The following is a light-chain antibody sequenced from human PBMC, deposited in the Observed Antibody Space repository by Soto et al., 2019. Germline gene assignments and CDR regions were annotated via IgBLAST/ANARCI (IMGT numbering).Light chain of an antibody. CDR2: EGN. Sequence: QSALTQPASVSGSPGQSITISCTASSSHIGSSNLVSWYQHHSGKAPKLIIYEGNKRPSGVSNRFSGSKSGNTASLTISGLQAEDEADYYCSSYTSSSTLVFGGGTKVTVL. CDR1: SSHIGSSNL. V-gene: IGLV2-14*02. J-gene: IGLJ3*02. CDR3: SSYTSSSTLV.